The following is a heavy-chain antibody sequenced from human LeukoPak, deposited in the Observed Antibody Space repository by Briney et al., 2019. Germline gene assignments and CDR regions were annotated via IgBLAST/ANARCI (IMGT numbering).Heavy chain of an antibody. Sequence: GESLKISCKGSGYTFNTYWIGWVRQMPGKGLEWMGIIYPGDSDTRYSPSFQGQVTISADKSISTAYLQWSSLKASDTAMYYCAREGVGGYYGSGSYDYWGQGTLVTVSS. J-gene: IGHJ4*02. CDR1: GYTFNTYW. D-gene: IGHD3-10*01. V-gene: IGHV5-51*01. CDR2: IYPGDSDT. CDR3: AREGVGGYYGSGSYDY.